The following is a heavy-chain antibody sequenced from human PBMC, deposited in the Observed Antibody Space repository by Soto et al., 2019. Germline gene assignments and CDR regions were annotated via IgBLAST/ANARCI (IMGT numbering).Heavy chain of an antibody. CDR3: AKGRSYYYYYGVDV. J-gene: IGHJ6*02. Sequence: FYADSVKGRFTISRDNSKSTLYLQMNSLRAEDTALYYCAKGRSYYYYYGVDVWGQGTTVTVSS. V-gene: IGHV3-23*01.